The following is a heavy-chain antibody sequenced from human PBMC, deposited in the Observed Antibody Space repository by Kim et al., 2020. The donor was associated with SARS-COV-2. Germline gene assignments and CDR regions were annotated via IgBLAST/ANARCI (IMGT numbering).Heavy chain of an antibody. CDR3: AKTLFSLNDGYNSYGMDV. V-gene: IGHV3-30*18. J-gene: IGHJ6*02. CDR1: GFTFSSHG. Sequence: GSLRLSCAASGFTFSSHGMHWVRRAPGQGLEWVAVISYDGSNKYYADSVKGRFTISRDNSKNTLYLQMNSLRAEDRAVYYCAKTLFSLNDGYNSYGMDVWGQGTTVTVSS. CDR2: ISYDGSNK.